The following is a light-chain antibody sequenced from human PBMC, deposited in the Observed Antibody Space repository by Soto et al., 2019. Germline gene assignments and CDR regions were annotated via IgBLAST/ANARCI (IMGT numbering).Light chain of an antibody. V-gene: IGLV2-14*01. J-gene: IGLJ3*02. CDR2: EVS. CDR3: SSYTGSSTPV. Sequence: QSALTQPASVSGSPGQSITISCTGTSSAVGGYNYVSWYQHHPGKAPKLMIYEVSNRPSGVSNRFSGSKSGNTASLTISGLQAEDEADYYCSSYTGSSTPVFGGGTKLTVL. CDR1: SSAVGGYNY.